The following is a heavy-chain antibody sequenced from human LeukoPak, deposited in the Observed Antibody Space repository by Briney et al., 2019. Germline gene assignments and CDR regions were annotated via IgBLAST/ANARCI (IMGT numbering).Heavy chain of an antibody. CDR3: ARDGTIFGVVIRGWFDP. CDR2: IYYSGST. V-gene: IGHV4-39*07. J-gene: IGHJ5*02. Sequence: SETLSLTCTVSGGSISSSSYYWGWLRQPPGKGLEWIGSIYYSGSTYYNPSLKSRVTISVDTSKNQFSLKLSSVTAADTAVYYCARDGTIFGVVIRGWFDPWGQGTLVTVSS. CDR1: GGSISSSSYY. D-gene: IGHD3-3*01.